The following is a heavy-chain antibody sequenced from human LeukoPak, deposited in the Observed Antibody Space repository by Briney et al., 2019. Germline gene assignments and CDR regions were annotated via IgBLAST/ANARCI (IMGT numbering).Heavy chain of an antibody. CDR2: IYSGGST. J-gene: IGHJ3*02. V-gene: IGHV3-66*01. CDR3: VRGASYDAFDI. Sequence: GSLRLSCGASGFTVSSNYMSWVRQAPGKGLEWVSVIYSGGSTYYADSVKGRFTISRDNSKNTLYLQMNSLRAEDTAVYYCVRGASYDAFDIWGQGTMVTVSS. CDR1: GFTVSSNY.